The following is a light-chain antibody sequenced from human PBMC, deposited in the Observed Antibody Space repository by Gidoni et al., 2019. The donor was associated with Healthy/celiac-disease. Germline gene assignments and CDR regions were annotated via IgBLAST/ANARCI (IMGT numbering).Light chain of an antibody. Sequence: QSALTQPASVSGSPGQSITISCTGTSSDVGGYNYVSWYQQHPGKAPKLMSYEVSNRPSGVSNRFSGSKSGNTASLTISGLQAEDEADYYCSSYTSSSTLVFGGGTKLTVL. CDR1: SSDVGGYNY. CDR3: SSYTSSSTLV. J-gene: IGLJ2*01. CDR2: EVS. V-gene: IGLV2-14*01.